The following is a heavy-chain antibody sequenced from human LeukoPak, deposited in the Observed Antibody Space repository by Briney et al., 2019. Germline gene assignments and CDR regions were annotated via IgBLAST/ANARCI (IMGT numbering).Heavy chain of an antibody. CDR2: IYYSGST. CDR1: GGSIRSYY. D-gene: IGHD3-10*01. CDR3: ARSFFGSGSYPSYYYYYYYMDV. J-gene: IGHJ6*03. V-gene: IGHV4-59*01. Sequence: SETLSLTCTVPGGSIRSYYWSWIRQPPGKGLEWIGYIYYSGSTAYNPSLKSRVTISVDTSKNQFSLKLSSVTAADTAVYYCARSFFGSGSYPSYYYYYYYMDVWGKGTTVTVSS.